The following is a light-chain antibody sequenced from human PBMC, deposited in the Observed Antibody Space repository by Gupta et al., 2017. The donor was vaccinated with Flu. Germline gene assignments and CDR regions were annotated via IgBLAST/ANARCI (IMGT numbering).Light chain of an antibody. CDR1: QSISSW. V-gene: IGKV1-5*03. CDR3: QQYNSYPLT. J-gene: IGKJ4*01. Sequence: PSTLSASVGDRVTITCRASQSISSWLAWYQQKPGKAPKLLIYKASSLESGVPSRFSGSGSGTEYTLTISSLQPDDFATYYCQQYNSYPLTFGGGTKVEIK. CDR2: KAS.